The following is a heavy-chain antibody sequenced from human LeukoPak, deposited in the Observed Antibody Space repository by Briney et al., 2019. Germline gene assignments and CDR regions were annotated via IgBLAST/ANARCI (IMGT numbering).Heavy chain of an antibody. CDR3: AKDIGLMVRDNYFDY. D-gene: IGHD3-10*01. Sequence: AGGSLRLSCAASGFTFDDYAMHWVRQAPGKGLEWVSGISWNSGSIGYADSVKGRFTISRDNAKSSLYLQMNSLRAEDTALYYCAKDIGLMVRDNYFDYWGQGTLVTVSS. J-gene: IGHJ4*02. CDR2: ISWNSGSI. CDR1: GFTFDDYA. V-gene: IGHV3-9*01.